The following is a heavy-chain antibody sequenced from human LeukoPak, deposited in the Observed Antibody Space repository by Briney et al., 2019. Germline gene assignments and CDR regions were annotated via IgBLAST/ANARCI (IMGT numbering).Heavy chain of an antibody. D-gene: IGHD1-26*01. CDR2: ISYDGSNK. V-gene: IGHV3-30-3*01. Sequence: PGGSLRLSCAASGFTFSSYTIHWVRQAPGKGLEWVAVISYDGSNKYYADSVKGRFTISRDNSKNTLYLQMNSLRAEDTAVYYCARALIVGALSFDYWGQGTLVTVSS. CDR1: GFTFSSYT. CDR3: ARALIVGALSFDY. J-gene: IGHJ4*02.